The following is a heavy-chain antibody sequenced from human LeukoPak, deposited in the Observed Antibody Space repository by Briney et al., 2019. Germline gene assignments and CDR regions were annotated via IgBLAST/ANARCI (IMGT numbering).Heavy chain of an antibody. CDR3: ARTFYSSPNNWFDP. V-gene: IGHV4-39*01. Sequence: SETLSLTCTVSGGSISSVNYYWGWIRQPPGKGLELIGSIYYSGSTYYNPSLKSRVTISVDTSKNQFSLKLSSVTAADTAVYYCARTFYSSPNNWFDPWGQGTLVTVSS. J-gene: IGHJ5*02. CDR2: IYYSGST. D-gene: IGHD2/OR15-2a*01. CDR1: GGSISSVNYY.